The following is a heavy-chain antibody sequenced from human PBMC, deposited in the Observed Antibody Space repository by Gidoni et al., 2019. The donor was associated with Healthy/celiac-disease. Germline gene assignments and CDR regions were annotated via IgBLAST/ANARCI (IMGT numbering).Heavy chain of an antibody. J-gene: IGHJ6*02. V-gene: IGHV4-4*07. Sequence: QVQLQESGPGLVKPSETLSLTCTVSGGSISSYYWSWIRQPAGKGLEWIGRIYTSGSTNYNPSLKSRVTMSVDTSKNQFSLKLSSVTAADTAVYYCARDDIVVVPAAIGGYYYGMDVWGQGTTVTVSS. CDR2: IYTSGST. CDR1: GGSISSYY. D-gene: IGHD2-2*01. CDR3: ARDDIVVVPAAIGGYYYGMDV.